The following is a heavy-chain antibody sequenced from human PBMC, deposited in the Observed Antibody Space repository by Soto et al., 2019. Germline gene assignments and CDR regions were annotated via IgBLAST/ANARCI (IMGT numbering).Heavy chain of an antibody. CDR1: GFTFGDYA. CDR3: AKSHTTSGWYVTTDY. V-gene: IGHV3-9*01. D-gene: IGHD6-19*01. CDR2: ISWNSGSI. J-gene: IGHJ4*02. Sequence: SLSLSCAASGFTFGDYAMKWVRQAPGKGLEWVSAISWNSGSIDYADSVKGRFTISRDNAKNSLYLQMNSLRAEDTALYYCAKSHTTSGWYVTTDYWGQGTRVTVSS.